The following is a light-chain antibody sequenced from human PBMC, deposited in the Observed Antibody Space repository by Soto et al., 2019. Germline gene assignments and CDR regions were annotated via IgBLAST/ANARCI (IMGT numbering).Light chain of an antibody. V-gene: IGLV1-44*01. CDR3: LTWDDSLNGWV. J-gene: IGLJ3*02. CDR2: RNN. CDR1: ASNIGRNA. Sequence: QPVLTQPPSASGTPGQRVIISCSGTASNIGRNAVNWYHQLPGTAPKLLMFRNNQRPSGVPDRFSGSKSGTSASLAITGLQSEDEADYYCLTWDDSLNGWVFGGGTKLTVL.